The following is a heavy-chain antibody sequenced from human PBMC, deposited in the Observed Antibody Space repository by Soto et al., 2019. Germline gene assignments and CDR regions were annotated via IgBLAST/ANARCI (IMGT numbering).Heavy chain of an antibody. D-gene: IGHD5-18*01. V-gene: IGHV4-34*01. CDR2: INHSGST. J-gene: IGHJ6*02. CDR3: ARGGYSYGSPIAYYYYYYGMDV. Sequence: TLSLTCAVYGGSFSGYYWSWIRQPPGKGLEWIGEINHSGSTNYNPSLKSRVTISVDTSKNQFSLKLSSVTAADTAVYYCARGGYSYGSPIAYYYYYYGMDVWGQGTTVTVSS. CDR1: GGSFSGYY.